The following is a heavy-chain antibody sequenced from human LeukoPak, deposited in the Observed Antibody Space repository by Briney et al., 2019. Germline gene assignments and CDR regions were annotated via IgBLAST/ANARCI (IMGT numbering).Heavy chain of an antibody. V-gene: IGHV4-59*12. CDR2: IYYSGST. Sequence: PSETLSLTCTVSGGSISSYYWSWIRQPPGKGLEWIGYIYYSGSTNYNPSLKSRVTISVDTSKNQFSLKLSSVTAADTAVYYCARGADYGDAYYYYYGMDVWGQGTTVTVSS. D-gene: IGHD4-17*01. CDR3: ARGADYGDAYYYYYGMDV. J-gene: IGHJ6*02. CDR1: GGSISSYY.